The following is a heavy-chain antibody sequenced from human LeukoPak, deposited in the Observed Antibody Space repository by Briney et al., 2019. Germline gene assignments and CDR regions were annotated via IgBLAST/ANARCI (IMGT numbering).Heavy chain of an antibody. CDR1: GFTFSNYW. J-gene: IGHJ4*02. CDR3: ARGLWKGSGWY. CDR2: IKQDGSEK. Sequence: GGSLRLSCAASGFTFSNYWMSWVRQAPGKGLEWVANIKQDGSEKYYVDSVKGRFTISRDNAKNSLYLQMNSLRAEDTAVYYCARGLWKGSGWYWGQGTLVTVSS. V-gene: IGHV3-7*01. D-gene: IGHD6-19*01.